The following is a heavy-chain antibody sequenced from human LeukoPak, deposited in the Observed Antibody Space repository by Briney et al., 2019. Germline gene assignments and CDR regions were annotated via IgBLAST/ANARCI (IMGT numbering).Heavy chain of an antibody. CDR2: MNPNSGNT. D-gene: IGHD3-3*01. Sequence: ASVKVSCKASGYTFTSYDINWVRQATGQGLEWMGWMNPNSGNTGYAHKFQGRVTITRNTSISTAYMELSSLRSEDTAVYYCARGSYYDFWSGYSGYMDVWGKGTTVTVSS. V-gene: IGHV1-8*03. CDR3: ARGSYYDFWSGYSGYMDV. J-gene: IGHJ6*03. CDR1: GYTFTSYD.